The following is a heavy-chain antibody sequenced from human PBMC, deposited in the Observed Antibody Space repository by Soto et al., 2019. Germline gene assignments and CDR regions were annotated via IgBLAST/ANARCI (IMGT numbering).Heavy chain of an antibody. CDR3: ARGYYYDSSGYSWFDP. D-gene: IGHD3-22*01. J-gene: IGHJ5*02. V-gene: IGHV3-30-3*01. CDR2: ISYDGSNK. CDR1: GFTFSSYA. Sequence: PGGSLRLSCAASGFTFSSYAMHWVRQAPGKGLEWVAVISYDGSNKYYADSVKGRFTISRDNSKNTLYLQMNSLRAEDTAVYYCARGYYYDSSGYSWFDPWGQGTLVTVSS.